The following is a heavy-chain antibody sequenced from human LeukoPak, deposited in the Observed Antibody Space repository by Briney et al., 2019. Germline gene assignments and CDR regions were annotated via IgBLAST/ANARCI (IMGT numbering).Heavy chain of an antibody. J-gene: IGHJ4*02. CDR2: ISAYNGNT. Sequence: ASVKVSCKASGYTFTSYGISWVRQAPGQGLEWMGWISAYNGNTNYAQKLQGRVTMTTDTSTGTAYMELRSLRSDDTAVYYCARDRVGATLGTDFDYWGQGTLVTVSS. D-gene: IGHD1-26*01. CDR3: ARDRVGATLGTDFDY. CDR1: GYTFTSYG. V-gene: IGHV1-18*01.